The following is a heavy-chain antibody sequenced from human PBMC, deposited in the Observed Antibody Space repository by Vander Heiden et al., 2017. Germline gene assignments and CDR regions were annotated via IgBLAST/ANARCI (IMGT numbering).Heavy chain of an antibody. CDR3: ARVGDYGNYVCNY. J-gene: IGHJ4*02. Sequence: QVQLQESGPGLVKPSETLSLTCGVSGYSMSSGYYWAWIRQPPGKGLEWIGSVYHSGSTYYNPSLKSRVTISVDTSKNQFSLKLSSVTAADTAVYYCARVGDYGNYVCNYWGQGTLVTVSS. V-gene: IGHV4-38-2*01. CDR2: VYHSGST. CDR1: GYSMSSGYY. D-gene: IGHD4-17*01.